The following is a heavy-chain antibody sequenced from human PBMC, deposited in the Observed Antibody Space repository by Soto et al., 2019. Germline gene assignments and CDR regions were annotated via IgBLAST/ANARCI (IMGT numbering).Heavy chain of an antibody. D-gene: IGHD6-6*01. Sequence: GASVKVSCKASGGTFSSYAISWVRQAPGQGLEWMGGIIPIFGTANYAQKFQGRVTITADESTSTAYMELSSLRSEDTAVYYCAREYQLVPGRTFDYWGQGTLVTVSS. CDR1: GGTFSSYA. V-gene: IGHV1-69*13. CDR2: IIPIFGTA. CDR3: AREYQLVPGRTFDY. J-gene: IGHJ4*02.